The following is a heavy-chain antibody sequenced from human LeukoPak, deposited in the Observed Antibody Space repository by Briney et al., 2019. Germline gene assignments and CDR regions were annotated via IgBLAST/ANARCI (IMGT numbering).Heavy chain of an antibody. CDR1: GYSFTSYW. Sequence: GESLKISCKGSGYSFTSYWIGWVRQMSGKGLEWMGIIYPGDSDTRYSPSFQGQVTISADKSISTAYLQWSSLKASDTAMYYCARLVRGYSYGRNYYYYYYMDVWGKGTTVTVSS. CDR2: IYPGDSDT. CDR3: ARLVRGYSYGRNYYYYYYMDV. D-gene: IGHD5-18*01. V-gene: IGHV5-51*01. J-gene: IGHJ6*03.